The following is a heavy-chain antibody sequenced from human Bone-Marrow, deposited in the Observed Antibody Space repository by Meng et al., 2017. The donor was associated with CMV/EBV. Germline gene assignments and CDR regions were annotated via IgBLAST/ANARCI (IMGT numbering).Heavy chain of an antibody. J-gene: IGHJ6*02. CDR2: IIPILGIA. Sequence: SVKVSCKASGGTFSSYAISWVRQAPGQGLEWMGGIIPILGIANYAQKLQGRVTMTTDTSTSTAYMELRSLRSDDTAVYYCARAGYCSSTSCYRVDLYYYGMDVWGQGTTVTGSS. V-gene: IGHV1-69*10. D-gene: IGHD2-2*02. CDR3: ARAGYCSSTSCYRVDLYYYGMDV. CDR1: GGTFSSYA.